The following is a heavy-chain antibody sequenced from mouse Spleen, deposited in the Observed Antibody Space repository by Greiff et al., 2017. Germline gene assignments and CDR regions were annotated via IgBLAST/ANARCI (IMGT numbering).Heavy chain of an antibody. V-gene: IGHV1-5*01. CDR1: GYTFTSYW. D-gene: IGHD1-1*01. CDR3: TRRTTVVATGFDY. Sequence: VQLKQSGTVLARPGASVKMSCKTSGYTFTSYWMHWVKQRPGQGLEWIGAIYPGNSDTSYNQKFKGKAKLTAVTSASTAYMELSSLTNEDSAVYYYTRRTTVVATGFDYWGQGTTLTVSS. CDR2: IYPGNSDT. J-gene: IGHJ2*01.